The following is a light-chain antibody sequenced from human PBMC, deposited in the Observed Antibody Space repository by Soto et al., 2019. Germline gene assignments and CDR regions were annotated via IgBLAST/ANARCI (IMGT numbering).Light chain of an antibody. CDR2: VVN. Sequence: QSALTQPASVSGSPGQSITISCTGTSGDVGTYDYVSWYQQHPGKVPKLIIYVVNNRPSGVSYRFSGSKSGNTASLTISALPAEDEADDYCSSYTSINTQVFGGGTKLTVL. J-gene: IGLJ3*02. V-gene: IGLV2-14*01. CDR1: SGDVGTYDY. CDR3: SSYTSINTQV.